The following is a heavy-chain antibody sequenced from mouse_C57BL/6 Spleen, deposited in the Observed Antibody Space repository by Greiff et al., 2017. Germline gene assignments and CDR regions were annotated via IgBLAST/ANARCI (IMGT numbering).Heavy chain of an antibody. Sequence: VQLQQSGPELVKPGASVKISCKASGYAFSSSWMNWVQQRPGKGLEWIGRIYPGDGDTNYNGKFKGKATLTADKSSSTAYMQLSSLTSEDSAVYFCARSGDYDETWFAYWGQGTLVTVSA. D-gene: IGHD2-4*01. CDR3: ARSGDYDETWFAY. V-gene: IGHV1-82*01. CDR1: GYAFSSSW. J-gene: IGHJ3*01. CDR2: IYPGDGDT.